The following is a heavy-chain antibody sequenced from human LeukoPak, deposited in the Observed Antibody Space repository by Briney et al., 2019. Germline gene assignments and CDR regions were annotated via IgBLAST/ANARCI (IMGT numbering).Heavy chain of an antibody. CDR2: INHSGST. D-gene: IGHD3-10*01. V-gene: IGHV4-34*01. CDR3: ASLRGRSYYGSGRSLRWFDP. J-gene: IGHJ5*02. CDR1: GGSFSGYY. Sequence: PSETLSLTCAVYGGSFSGYYWSWIRQPPGKGLEWIGEINHSGSTNYNPSLKSRVTISVDTSKNQFSLKLSSVTAADTAVYYCASLRGRSYYGSGRSLRWFDPWGQGTLVTVSS.